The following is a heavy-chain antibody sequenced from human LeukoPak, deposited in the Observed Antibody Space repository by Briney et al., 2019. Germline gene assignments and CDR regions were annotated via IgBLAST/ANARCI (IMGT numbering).Heavy chain of an antibody. J-gene: IGHJ4*02. V-gene: IGHV4-30-4*01. D-gene: IGHD3-22*01. Sequence: SETLSLTCTVSGGSISSGDYYWSWIRQPPGKGLEWIGYFYYSGSTYYNPSLKSRVTISVDTSKNQFSLKLSSVTAADTAVYYCARVVVMRGRWLDYWGQGTLVTVSS. CDR3: ARVVVMRGRWLDY. CDR2: FYYSGST. CDR1: GGSISSGDYY.